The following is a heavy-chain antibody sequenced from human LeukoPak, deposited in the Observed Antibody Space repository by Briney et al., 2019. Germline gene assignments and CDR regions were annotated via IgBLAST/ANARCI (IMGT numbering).Heavy chain of an antibody. CDR1: GGSFSGYY. J-gene: IGHJ6*03. Sequence: SETLSLTCAVYGGSFSGYYWSWIRQPPGKGLEWLGEINHSGSTNYNPSLKSRVTISVDTSKNKFSLKLSSVTAADTAVYYCARCGIAAAGTSYYYYYMDVWGKGTTVTVSS. V-gene: IGHV4-34*01. D-gene: IGHD6-13*01. CDR2: INHSGST. CDR3: ARCGIAAAGTSYYYYYMDV.